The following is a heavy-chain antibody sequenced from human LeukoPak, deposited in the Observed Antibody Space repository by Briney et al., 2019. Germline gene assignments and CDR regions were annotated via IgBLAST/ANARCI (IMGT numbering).Heavy chain of an antibody. CDR1: GGSISSYY. V-gene: IGHV4-59*01. J-gene: IGHJ4*02. Sequence: SETLSLTCTVSGGSISSYYWSWTRQPPGKGLEWIGYIYYSGSTNYNPSLKSRATISVDTSKNQFSLKLSSVTAADTAVYYCARETYYDFWSGYRGFDYWGQGTLVTVSS. D-gene: IGHD3-3*01. CDR3: ARETYYDFWSGYRGFDY. CDR2: IYYSGST.